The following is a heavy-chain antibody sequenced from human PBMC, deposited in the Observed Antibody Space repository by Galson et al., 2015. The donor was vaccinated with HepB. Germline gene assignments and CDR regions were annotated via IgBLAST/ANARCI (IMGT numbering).Heavy chain of an antibody. D-gene: IGHD3-22*01. CDR2: INPSGGST. J-gene: IGHJ4*02. Sequence: SVKVSCKASGYTFTSYYMHWVRQAPGQGLGWMGIINPSGGSTSYAQKFQGRVTMTRDTSTSTVYMELSSLRSEDTAVYYCARDLGYYDSSGYYYGGLDYWGQGTLVTVS. V-gene: IGHV1-46*01. CDR1: GYTFTSYY. CDR3: ARDLGYYDSSGYYYGGLDY.